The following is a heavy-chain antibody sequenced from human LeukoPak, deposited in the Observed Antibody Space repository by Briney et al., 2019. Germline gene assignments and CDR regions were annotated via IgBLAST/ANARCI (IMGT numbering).Heavy chain of an antibody. D-gene: IGHD3-10*01. V-gene: IGHV4-59*12. Sequence: PSETLSLTCTVSGGSISSYYWSWIRQPPGKGLEWIGYIYYSGSTNYNPSLKSRVTISVDTSKNQFSLKLSSVTAADTAVDYCARDQGSTMVRGVQYYYYYGMDVWGQGTTVTVSS. CDR2: IYYSGST. CDR3: ARDQGSTMVRGVQYYYYYGMDV. CDR1: GGSISSYY. J-gene: IGHJ6*02.